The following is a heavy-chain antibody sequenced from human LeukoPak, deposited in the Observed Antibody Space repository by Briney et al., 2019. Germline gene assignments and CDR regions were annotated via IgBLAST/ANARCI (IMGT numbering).Heavy chain of an antibody. D-gene: IGHD2-15*01. V-gene: IGHV3-30*18. Sequence: GGSLRLSCAASGFTFSSYGMHWVRQAPGKGLEWVAAISNDGSNKFYADSVKGRFALSRDNPTSTVILQMNSLRAEDTAVYYCAKGGGSIGRSYYFDYWGQGTLVTVSS. CDR1: GFTFSSYG. CDR3: AKGGGSIGRSYYFDY. J-gene: IGHJ4*02. CDR2: ISNDGSNK.